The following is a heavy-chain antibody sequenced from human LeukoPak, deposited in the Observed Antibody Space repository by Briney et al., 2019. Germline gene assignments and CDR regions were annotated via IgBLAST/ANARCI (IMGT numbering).Heavy chain of an antibody. Sequence: PSETLSLTCTVSGGSISSSSYYWSWIRQPAGKGLEWIGRIYTSGSTNYNPSLKSRVTISVDTSKNQFSLKLSSVTAADTAVYYCARDLALRGYSYGPGGNYYYYYMDVWGKGTTVTVSS. CDR1: GGSISSSSYY. CDR3: ARDLALRGYSYGPGGNYYYYYMDV. D-gene: IGHD5-18*01. V-gene: IGHV4-61*02. CDR2: IYTSGST. J-gene: IGHJ6*03.